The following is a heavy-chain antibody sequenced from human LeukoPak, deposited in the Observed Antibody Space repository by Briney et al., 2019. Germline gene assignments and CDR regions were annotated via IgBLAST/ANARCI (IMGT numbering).Heavy chain of an antibody. CDR2: ISWNSGSI. CDR1: GFTFDDYA. J-gene: IGHJ4*02. D-gene: IGHD1-26*01. V-gene: IGHV3-9*01. CDR3: AKDMAKVGATNLDY. Sequence: GRSLRLSCAASGFTFDDYAMHWVRQAPGKGLEWVSGISWNSGSIGYADSVKGRFTISRDNAKNSLYLQMNSLRAEDTALYYCAKDMAKVGATNLDYWGQGTLVTVSS.